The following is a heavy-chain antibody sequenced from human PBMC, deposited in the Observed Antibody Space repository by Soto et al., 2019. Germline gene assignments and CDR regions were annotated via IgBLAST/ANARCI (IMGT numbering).Heavy chain of an antibody. CDR3: TTYPDIVVMVAVEEVWFDP. D-gene: IGHD2-15*01. Sequence: GGSLRLSCAASGFTFSNAWMNWVRQAPGKGLEWVGRIKSKTDGGTTDYAEPVKGRFTISRDDSKNTLYLQMNSLKTEDTAVYYCTTYPDIVVMVAVEEVWFDPWGQGTLVTVSS. CDR1: GFTFSNAW. V-gene: IGHV3-15*07. CDR2: IKSKTDGGTT. J-gene: IGHJ5*02.